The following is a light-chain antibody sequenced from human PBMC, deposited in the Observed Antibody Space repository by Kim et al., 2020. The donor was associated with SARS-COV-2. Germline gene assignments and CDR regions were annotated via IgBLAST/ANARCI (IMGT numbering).Light chain of an antibody. V-gene: IGLV2-23*02. J-gene: IGLJ2*01. CDR1: SSDVGSYSL. CDR2: EVS. CDR3: CSYAGTRTAFVI. Sequence: SITISCTGSSSDVGSYSLVSWYQQYPGKAPKLMIYEVSKRPSGVSNRFSGSKSGNTASLTISGLQAEDEADYYCCSYAGTRTAFVIFGGGTQLTVL.